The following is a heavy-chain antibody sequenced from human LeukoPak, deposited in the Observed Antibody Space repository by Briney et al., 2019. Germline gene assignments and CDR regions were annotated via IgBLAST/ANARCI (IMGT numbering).Heavy chain of an antibody. CDR3: ARMSIAAAGTFDY. CDR1: GFTFSSYS. Sequence: GGSLRLSCAASGFTFSSYSMNWVRQAPGKGLEWVSSISSSSSYIYYADSVKGRFTISRENAKNSLYLQMNSLRAEDTAVYYCARMSIAAAGTFDYWGQGTLVTVSS. V-gene: IGHV3-21*01. J-gene: IGHJ4*02. D-gene: IGHD6-13*01. CDR2: ISSSSSYI.